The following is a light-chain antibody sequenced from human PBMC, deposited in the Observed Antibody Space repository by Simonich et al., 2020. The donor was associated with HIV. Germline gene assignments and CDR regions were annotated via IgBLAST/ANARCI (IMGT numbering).Light chain of an antibody. CDR3: QQYYSTPIT. V-gene: IGKV4-1*01. Sequence: DIVMTQSPDSLAVSLGERATINCKSSQRVLYSSDNKNYLAWYQLKPGTPPKLLIYWASTRQSGVPERFSGTGSGTDFTLTISSLQAEDVAVYYCQQYYSTPITFGQGTRLEIK. CDR2: WAS. J-gene: IGKJ5*01. CDR1: QRVLYSSDNKNY.